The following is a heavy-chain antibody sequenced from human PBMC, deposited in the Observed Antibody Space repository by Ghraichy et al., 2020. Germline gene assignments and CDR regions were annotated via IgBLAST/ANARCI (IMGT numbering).Heavy chain of an antibody. CDR1: EFTFRIFW. Sequence: GGSLRLSCTASEFTFRIFWMSWVRQAPGKGLEWVANIDKDGSEIYYGDSVAGRFTISRDNSKNSLFLQMNRLRAEDTAVYYCARGGHFLDLWGQGTLVTVSS. V-gene: IGHV3-7*04. CDR3: ARGGHFLDL. J-gene: IGHJ5*02. D-gene: IGHD3-3*02. CDR2: IDKDGSEI.